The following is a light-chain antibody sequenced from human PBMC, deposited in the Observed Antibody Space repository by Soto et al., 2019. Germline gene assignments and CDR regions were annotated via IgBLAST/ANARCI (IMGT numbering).Light chain of an antibody. CDR1: QSVSNIS. CDR2: GAS. CDR3: QQYDSSLYT. V-gene: IGKV3-20*01. Sequence: EIVLTQSPGTLSLSPGERATLSCRASQSVSNISLAWYQQKPGQAPRLLIYGASSRATGIPDRFSGSGSGTDFTLTISRLEPEDFAVYYGQQYDSSLYTCGQGTKLEIK. J-gene: IGKJ2*01.